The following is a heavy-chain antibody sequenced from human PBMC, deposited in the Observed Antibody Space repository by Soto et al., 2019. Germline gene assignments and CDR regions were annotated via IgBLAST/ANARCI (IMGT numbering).Heavy chain of an antibody. CDR2: ISARGGSS. CDR3: AKGSIEYSASVDK. CDR1: GFSFSSYA. J-gene: IGHJ4*02. V-gene: IGHV3-23*01. D-gene: IGHD5-12*01. Sequence: DVQLLDSGGGLVQPGGSLRLSCAASGFSFSSYAMVWVRQAPGQGLEWVGVISARGGSSYFEDSVKGRFTLSRDNSKNVLSLEMNSLRAEDTAIYFCAKGSIEYSASVDKWGEGTLVVVSS.